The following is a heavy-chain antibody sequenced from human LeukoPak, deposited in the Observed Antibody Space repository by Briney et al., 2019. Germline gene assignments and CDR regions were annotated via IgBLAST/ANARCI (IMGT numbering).Heavy chain of an antibody. J-gene: IGHJ4*02. D-gene: IGHD2-8*02. Sequence: GASVKVSCKASGYTFTSYDINWVRQATGQGLEWMGWMNPNSGDTGYAQKFQGRVTMTRNTSISTAYMELSSLRSEDTAVYYCARDCTGGVCYDYWGQGTLVTVSS. V-gene: IGHV1-8*01. CDR2: MNPNSGDT. CDR1: GYTFTSYD. CDR3: ARDCTGGVCYDY.